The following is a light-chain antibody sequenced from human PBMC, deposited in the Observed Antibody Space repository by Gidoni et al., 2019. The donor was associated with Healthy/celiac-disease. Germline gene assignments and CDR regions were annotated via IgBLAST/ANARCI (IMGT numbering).Light chain of an antibody. CDR3: QQYGSSPTT. V-gene: IGKV3-20*01. CDR1: QSVSSSY. Sequence: EVVLTQSPGTLSLSPGERATLSCRARQSVSSSYLAWYQQQPGQAPRLLIYGASSRATGIPDRVSGSGSGTDFTLTISRLEPEDFAVYYCQQYGSSPTTFGQGTKVEIK. CDR2: GAS. J-gene: IGKJ1*01.